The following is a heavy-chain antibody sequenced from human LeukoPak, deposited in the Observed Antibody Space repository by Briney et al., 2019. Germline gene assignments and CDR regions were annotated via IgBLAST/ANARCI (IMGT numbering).Heavy chain of an antibody. Sequence: GGSLRLSCAASGFTLSSYWMSWVRQAPGKGLEWVANIKQDGSEKYYVDSVKGRFTISRDNAKNSLYRQMNSLRAEDTAVYYCARLRYSSGRYYFDYWDQGTLVTVSS. CDR1: GFTLSSYW. V-gene: IGHV3-7*01. CDR3: ARLRYSSGRYYFDY. J-gene: IGHJ4*02. CDR2: IKQDGSEK. D-gene: IGHD6-25*01.